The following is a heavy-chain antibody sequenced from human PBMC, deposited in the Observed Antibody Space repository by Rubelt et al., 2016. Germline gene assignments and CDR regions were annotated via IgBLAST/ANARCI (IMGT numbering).Heavy chain of an antibody. CDR3: ARGEGYFHY. Sequence: QVQLVQSGAEVKKPGASVNISCKASGYSFPIYAMHWVRQAPGQSLEWMGWIYAGRGNTRNSQKFQGRVTITRDTSVSTAYMERTSLRSEDTAVYYCARGEGYFHYWGQGTLVTVSS. V-gene: IGHV1-3*01. J-gene: IGHJ1*01. CDR2: IYAGRGNT. CDR1: GYSFPIYA.